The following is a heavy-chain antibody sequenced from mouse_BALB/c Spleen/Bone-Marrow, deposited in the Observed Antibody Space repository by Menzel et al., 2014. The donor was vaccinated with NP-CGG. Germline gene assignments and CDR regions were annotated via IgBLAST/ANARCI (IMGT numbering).Heavy chain of an antibody. CDR3: AREGGNFPWFAY. CDR1: GYTFTDYA. D-gene: IGHD2-1*01. V-gene: IGHV1S137*01. J-gene: IGHJ3*01. CDR2: ISTYYGDA. Sequence: QVQLQQSGAELVRPGVSVKISCKGSGYTFTDYAMHWVQQSHAKSLEWIGVISTYYGDASYNQKFKGKATMTVDKSSSTAYMELARLTSEDSAIYYCAREGGNFPWFAYWGQGTLVTVSA.